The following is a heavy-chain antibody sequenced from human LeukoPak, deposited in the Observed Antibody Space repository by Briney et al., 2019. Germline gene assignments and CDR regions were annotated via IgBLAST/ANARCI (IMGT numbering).Heavy chain of an antibody. CDR1: GYPFTQWE. J-gene: IGHJ5*02. V-gene: IGHV1-8*01. CDR2: VHPDNGNT. CDR3: ATGPRNDP. D-gene: IGHD1-14*01. Sequence: ASVKVSCKTSGYPFTQWEINWARQAAGQGLEWLGLVHPDNGNTYYAQRFRGRVSMSRDTSTTTAYMELSGLRSNDTAVYFGATGPRNDPWGQGTLVTVSS.